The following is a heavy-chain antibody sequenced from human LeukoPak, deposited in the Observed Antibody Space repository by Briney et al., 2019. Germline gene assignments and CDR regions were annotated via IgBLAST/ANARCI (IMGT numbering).Heavy chain of an antibody. CDR1: GFSLSASGVG. CDR2: IYWNDDK. CDR3: AHSGEEYYDSSGYYGKATYYFDY. Sequence: SGPTLVNPTQTLTLTCTFSGFSLSASGVGVGWIRQPPGKALEWLAVIYWNDDKRYSPSLKSRLTITKDTSKNQVLLTMTNMDPVDTATYYCAHSGEEYYDSSGYYGKATYYFDYWGQGTLVTVSS. V-gene: IGHV2-5*01. D-gene: IGHD3-22*01. J-gene: IGHJ4*02.